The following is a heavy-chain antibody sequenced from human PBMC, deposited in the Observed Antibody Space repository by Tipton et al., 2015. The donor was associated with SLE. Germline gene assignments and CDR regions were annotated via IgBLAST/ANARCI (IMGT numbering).Heavy chain of an antibody. CDR3: ARQGVAGGEFDY. D-gene: IGHD6-19*01. J-gene: IGHJ4*02. Sequence: TLSLTCTVSGGSISSHYWSWIRQPPGKGLEWIGYIHYSGSTNYNPSLKSRVTISVDTSKNQFSLKLSSVTAADTAVYYCARQGVAGGEFDYWGQGTLVTVSS. CDR2: IHYSGST. CDR1: GGSISSHY. V-gene: IGHV4-59*11.